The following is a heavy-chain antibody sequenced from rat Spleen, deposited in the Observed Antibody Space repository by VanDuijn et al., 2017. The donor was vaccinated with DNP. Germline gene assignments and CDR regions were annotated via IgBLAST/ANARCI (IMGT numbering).Heavy chain of an antibody. V-gene: IGHV5S23*01. J-gene: IGHJ2*01. CDR1: GFTFSDYN. D-gene: IGHD1-12*03. Sequence: EVQLVESGGGLVQPGNSLKLSCAASGFTFSDYNMAWVRQAPTNGLEWVASISTGGGSTYYRDSVKGRFTFSRDNAKNTQYLQMDSLRSEDTATYYCARGGDGYDYWGQGVMVTVSS. CDR3: ARGGDGYDY. CDR2: ISTGGGST.